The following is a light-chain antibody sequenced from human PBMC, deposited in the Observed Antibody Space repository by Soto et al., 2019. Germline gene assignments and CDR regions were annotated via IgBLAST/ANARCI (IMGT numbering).Light chain of an antibody. Sequence: QSALTQPRSVSGSPGQSVTISCTGTSSDVGGYNYVSWYQQHPGKAPKLMIYDVSKRPSGVPDRLSGSKSGNTASLTISGLQAEDEADDYCCSYAGSYTHVFGTGTKVTVL. CDR1: SSDVGGYNY. CDR2: DVS. CDR3: CSYAGSYTHV. J-gene: IGLJ1*01. V-gene: IGLV2-11*01.